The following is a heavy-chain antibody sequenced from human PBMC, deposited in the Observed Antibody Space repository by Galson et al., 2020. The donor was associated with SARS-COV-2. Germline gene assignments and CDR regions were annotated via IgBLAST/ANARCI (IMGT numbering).Heavy chain of an antibody. CDR3: ARTWITGTTSRTFDY. J-gene: IGHJ4*02. CDR2: IDWDGDK. V-gene: IGHV2-70*11. D-gene: IGHD1-1*01. Sequence: SGPMLVKPTQTLTLTCSFSGFSLSSSGMCVSWIRQPPGKALEWLARIDWDGDKHYNTSLKTRFTISKDTSKNQVVLTMTNMDPVDTATYYCARTWITGTTSRTFDYWGQGTLVTVSS. CDR1: GFSLSSSGMC.